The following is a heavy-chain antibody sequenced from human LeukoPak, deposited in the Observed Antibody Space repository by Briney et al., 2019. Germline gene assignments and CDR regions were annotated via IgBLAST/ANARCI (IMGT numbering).Heavy chain of an antibody. V-gene: IGHV4-59*01. D-gene: IGHD3-10*01. CDR1: GXSISSYY. Sequence: SETLSLTCTVSGXSISSYYWSWIRQPPGKGLEWIGYIYYSGSTNYNPCLKSRVTISVDKSKTQFSLKLSSVTAADTAVYYCARDQWFGEFLDAFDIWGQGTMVTVSS. J-gene: IGHJ3*02. CDR2: IYYSGST. CDR3: ARDQWFGEFLDAFDI.